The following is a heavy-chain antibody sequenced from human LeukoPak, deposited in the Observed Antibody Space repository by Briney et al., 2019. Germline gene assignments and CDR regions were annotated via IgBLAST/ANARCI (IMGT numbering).Heavy chain of an antibody. CDR1: GGSIRSSNW. V-gene: IGHV4-4*02. D-gene: IGHD3-10*01. Sequence: SETLSLTCAVSGGSIRSSNWWSWVRQPPGKGLEWIGEIYLSGSTNYNPSLKRRVTISVDKSKNQFSLKLSSGTAADRAVYYWARDNYGSGSYGNWGQGTLVTVSS. CDR2: IYLSGST. J-gene: IGHJ4*02. CDR3: ARDNYGSGSYGN.